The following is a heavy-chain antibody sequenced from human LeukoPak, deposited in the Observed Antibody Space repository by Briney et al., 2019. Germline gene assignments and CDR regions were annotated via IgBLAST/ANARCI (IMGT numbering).Heavy chain of an antibody. CDR1: GYTFTSYY. D-gene: IGHD2-15*01. V-gene: IGHV1-46*01. CDR2: INPSGGST. J-gene: IGHJ6*02. Sequence: ASVKVSCKASGYTFTSYYMHWVRQAPGQGLEWMGIINPSGGSTSYAQKFQGRVTMTRDTSTSTVYMELSSLRSEDTAAYYCAREGLMVVAPHTYYYGMDVWGQGTTVTVSS. CDR3: AREGLMVVAPHTYYYGMDV.